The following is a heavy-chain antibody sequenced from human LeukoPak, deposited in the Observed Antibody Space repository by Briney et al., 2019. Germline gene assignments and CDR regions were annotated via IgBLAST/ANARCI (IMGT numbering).Heavy chain of an antibody. CDR2: ISYDGSDK. Sequence: GGSLRLSCAASGFTFSNYGMHWVRQAPGKGLEWVAVISYDGSDKYYADSVEGRFTISRDNSKNTLYLQMNSLRAEDTAVYYCAKEATIQGLWYFDYWGQGTLVTVSS. V-gene: IGHV3-30*18. CDR1: GFTFSNYG. CDR3: AKEATIQGLWYFDY. J-gene: IGHJ4*02. D-gene: IGHD1-26*01.